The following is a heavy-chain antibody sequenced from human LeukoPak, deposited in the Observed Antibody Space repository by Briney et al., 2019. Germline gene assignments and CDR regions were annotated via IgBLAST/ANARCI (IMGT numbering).Heavy chain of an antibody. V-gene: IGHV3-21*01. J-gene: IGHJ1*01. CDR3: ARVPGEHFQH. D-gene: IGHD3-10*01. CDR2: ISSSSSYI. CDR1: GFTVSSNY. Sequence: GGSLRLSCAASGFTVSSNYMSWVRQAPGKGLEWVSSISSSSSYISYADSVKGRFTISRDNAKNSLYLQMNSLRAEDTAVYYCARVPGEHFQHWGQGTLVTVSS.